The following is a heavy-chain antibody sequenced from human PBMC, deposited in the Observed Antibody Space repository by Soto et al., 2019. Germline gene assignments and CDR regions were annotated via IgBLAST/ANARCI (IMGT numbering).Heavy chain of an antibody. J-gene: IGHJ5*02. D-gene: IGHD2-2*01. CDR1: GDYIHVGGYY. V-gene: IGHV4-30-4*01. CDR3: GRDLTSNANCIDP. CDR2: IYYTGNT. Sequence: PSETLSLTCSVSGDYIHVGGYYWTWIRQRPGKGLEWMGYIYYTGNTYYKPSLESRLTMSVDRSKNQFSLRLTSVTAADTAVYFCGRDLTSNANCIDPWGQGTLVTVSS.